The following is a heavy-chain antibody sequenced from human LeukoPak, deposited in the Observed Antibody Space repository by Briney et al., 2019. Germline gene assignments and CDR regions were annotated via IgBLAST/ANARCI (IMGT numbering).Heavy chain of an antibody. CDR2: ISGSGRTI. D-gene: IGHD2-2*03. CDR3: AKDSGWILFDD. Sequence: GGSLRLSCAASGFTFSDYYMSWIRQAPGKGLEWVSYISGSGRTIYYADSVKGRFTISRDNSKNTVYLQMSSLRADDTAVYYCAKDSGWILFDDWGQGTLVTVSS. J-gene: IGHJ4*02. V-gene: IGHV3-11*01. CDR1: GFTFSDYY.